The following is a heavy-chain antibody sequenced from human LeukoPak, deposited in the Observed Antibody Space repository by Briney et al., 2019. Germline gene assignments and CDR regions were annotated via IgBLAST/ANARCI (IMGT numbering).Heavy chain of an antibody. V-gene: IGHV3-13*01. CDR3: VALGDRIY. J-gene: IGHJ4*02. D-gene: IGHD2-21*02. CDR2: ISAAGDT. CDR1: GFTFSSYD. Sequence: GGSLRLSCAASGFTFSSYDMHWVRQATGKGLEWVSAISAAGDTYYLDSVKGRFTISRENAKNSLYLQMNSLRAGDTAVYYCVALGDRIYWGQGTLITVSS.